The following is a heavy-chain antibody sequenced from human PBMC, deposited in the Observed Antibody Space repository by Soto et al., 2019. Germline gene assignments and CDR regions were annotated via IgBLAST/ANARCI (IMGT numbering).Heavy chain of an antibody. J-gene: IGHJ4*02. D-gene: IGHD3-9*01. V-gene: IGHV3-48*02. CDR1: GFTFSGYN. CDR2: ISSGSKTI. CDR3: AREDILGVRSFDY. Sequence: LRLSCAASGFTFSGYNVNWVRQAPGKGLEWVSYISSGSKTIYYAESVKGRFTVSRDNARNSQYLQMNSLRDEDTAVYYCAREDILGVRSFDYWGQGTLVTVSS.